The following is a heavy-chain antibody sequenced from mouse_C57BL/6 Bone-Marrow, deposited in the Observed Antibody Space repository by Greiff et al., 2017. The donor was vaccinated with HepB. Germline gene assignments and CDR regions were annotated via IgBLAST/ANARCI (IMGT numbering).Heavy chain of an antibody. J-gene: IGHJ2*01. CDR3: TADGYRGY. Sequence: EVQLQQSGAELVRPWASVKLSCTASGFNIKDDYMHWVKQRPEQGLEWIGWIDPENGDTEYASKFQGKATITADTSSNTAYLQLSSLTSEDTAVYYCTADGYRGYWGQGTTLTVSS. V-gene: IGHV14-4*01. CDR2: IDPENGDT. D-gene: IGHD2-3*01. CDR1: GFNIKDDY.